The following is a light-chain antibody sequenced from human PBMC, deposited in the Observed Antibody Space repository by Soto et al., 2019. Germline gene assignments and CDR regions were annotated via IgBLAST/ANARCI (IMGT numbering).Light chain of an antibody. CDR2: AAS. CDR3: QKYNSAPLT. J-gene: IGKJ4*02. Sequence: DIQMTQSPSSLSASLGDRVTITCRASQGISVYLAWFQQKPGKVPKLLIYAASTLQSGVPSRFSDSGSGTEFTLTISSLQTEDVATYYCQKYNSAPLTCGGGTKVEIK. CDR1: QGISVY. V-gene: IGKV1-27*01.